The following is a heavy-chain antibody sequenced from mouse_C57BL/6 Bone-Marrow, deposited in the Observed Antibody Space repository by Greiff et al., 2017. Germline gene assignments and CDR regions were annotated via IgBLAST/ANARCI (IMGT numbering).Heavy chain of an antibody. D-gene: IGHD1-1*01. Sequence: EVKLMESGGGLVKPGGSLKLSCAASGFTFSSYTMSWVRQTPEKRLQWVAAIGGGGGNTYYPDSVKGRFTISRDNDKNILYLQMSSLRSEDTALYYCSRQVTTVLATKYFDVWGTGTTVTVSS. V-gene: IGHV5-9*01. CDR2: IGGGGGNT. CDR3: SRQVTTVLATKYFDV. CDR1: GFTFSSYT. J-gene: IGHJ1*03.